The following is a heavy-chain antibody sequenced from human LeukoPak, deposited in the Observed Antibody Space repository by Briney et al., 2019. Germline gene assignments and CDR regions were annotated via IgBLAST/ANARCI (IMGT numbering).Heavy chain of an antibody. J-gene: IGHJ4*02. Sequence: GGSLRLSCAASGFTFSSYNMNWVRQAPGKGLEWVSGISPSGDITYYADSVKGRFTISRDNSKNTLYLEVISLTAEDTAVYYCAKDDAWLRFGEWSQGTLVTVSS. CDR3: AKDDAWLRFGE. D-gene: IGHD3-10*01. CDR2: ISPSGDIT. CDR1: GFTFSSYN. V-gene: IGHV3-23*01.